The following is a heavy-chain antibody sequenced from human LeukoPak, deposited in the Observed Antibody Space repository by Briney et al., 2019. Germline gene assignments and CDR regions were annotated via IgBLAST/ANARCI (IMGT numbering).Heavy chain of an antibody. CDR1: GYTFTSYG. V-gene: IGHV1-18*01. CDR2: ISAYNGNT. Sequence: ASMKVSCKASGYTFTSYGISWVRQAPGQGLEWMGWISAYNGNTNYAQKLQGRVTMTTDTSTSTAYMELRSLRSDDTAMYYCARVRKSIAAAGFFDYWGQGTLVTVSS. D-gene: IGHD6-13*01. J-gene: IGHJ4*02. CDR3: ARVRKSIAAAGFFDY.